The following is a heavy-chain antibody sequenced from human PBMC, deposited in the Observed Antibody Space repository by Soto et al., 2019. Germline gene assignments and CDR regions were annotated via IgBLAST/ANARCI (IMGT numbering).Heavy chain of an antibody. D-gene: IGHD3-16*01. V-gene: IGHV1-2*02. Sequence: QVQLVQSGAEVKKPGASVKVSCKASGYTFTGYYMHWVRQAPGQGLEWMGWINPNSGGTNYAQKFQGRVTMTRDTSISTAYMELSRLRSDDTAVYYCARASDETSGGDAFDIWDQGTMGTVSS. CDR3: ARASDETSGGDAFDI. J-gene: IGHJ3*02. CDR2: INPNSGGT. CDR1: GYTFTGYY.